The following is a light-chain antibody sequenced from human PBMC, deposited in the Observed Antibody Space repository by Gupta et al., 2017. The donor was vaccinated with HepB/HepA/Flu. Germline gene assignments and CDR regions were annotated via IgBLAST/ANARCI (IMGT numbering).Light chain of an antibody. CDR2: LGS. V-gene: IGKV2-28*01. Sequence: DIVMTQSPLSLPVTPGEPASISCRSSQSRLHSNGYNYLDWYLQKPGQSPQLLIYLGSKGASGVPDRFSGSGSGTDFTLKISRVEAEDVGVYYCMQDLQTPYTFGQGTKLEIK. J-gene: IGKJ2*01. CDR1: QSRLHSNGYNY. CDR3: MQDLQTPYT.